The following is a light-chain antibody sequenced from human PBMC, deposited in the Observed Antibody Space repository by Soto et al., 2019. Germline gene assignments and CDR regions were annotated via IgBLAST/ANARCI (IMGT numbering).Light chain of an antibody. J-gene: IGKJ2*01. Sequence: EVVLTQSPGTLSLSPGVRAILSCRDSQSVSRSYLAWYQQKPGQAPRLLIYIASSRATGIPDRFSGSGSGTDFTLTISRLEPEDFAMYYCQQYGSSPYTFGQGTKLEIK. CDR1: QSVSRSY. CDR2: IAS. CDR3: QQYGSSPYT. V-gene: IGKV3-20*01.